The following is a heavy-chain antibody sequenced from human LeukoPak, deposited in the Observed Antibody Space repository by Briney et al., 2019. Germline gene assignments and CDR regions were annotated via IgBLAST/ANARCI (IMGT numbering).Heavy chain of an antibody. V-gene: IGHV1-24*01. CDR1: GYTLTELS. D-gene: IGHD3-10*01. CDR3: AIVAIYYYGSGSLNWFDP. J-gene: IGHJ5*02. Sequence: ASVKVSCKVSGYTLTELSMHWVRQAPGKGLDGMGGFDPEDGETIYAQRFQGRVTMTEDTSTDTAYMELSSLRSEDTAVYYCAIVAIYYYGSGSLNWFDPWGQGTLVTVSS. CDR2: FDPEDGET.